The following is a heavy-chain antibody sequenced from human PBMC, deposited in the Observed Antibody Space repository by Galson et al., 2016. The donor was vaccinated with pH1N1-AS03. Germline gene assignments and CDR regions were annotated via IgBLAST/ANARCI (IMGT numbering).Heavy chain of an antibody. Sequence: SLTCTVSGDSISSGGYYWSWIRQPPGKGLEWIGEIHHSGSTTNYSPSLKSRVTISVDTSQKQFSLKLTSVTAADTAVYFCARGGVFFSGSGSYHNWGQGTLVIVSS. V-gene: IGHV4-39*07. D-gene: IGHD3-10*01. CDR2: IHHSGST. J-gene: IGHJ4*02. CDR1: GDSISSGGYY. CDR3: ARGGVFFSGSGSYHN.